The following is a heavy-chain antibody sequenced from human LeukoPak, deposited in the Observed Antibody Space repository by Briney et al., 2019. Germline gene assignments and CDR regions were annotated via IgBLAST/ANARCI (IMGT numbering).Heavy chain of an antibody. D-gene: IGHD2-21*02. Sequence: GGSLRLSCAASEFTLSSYAMSWVRQAPGKGLEWVSVISGSGGSTYYADSVKGRFTISRDNSKNTLYLQMNSLRAEDTAVYYCAKDLAYCGGNCYSGFDYWGQGTLVTVSS. CDR3: AKDLAYCGGNCYSGFDY. J-gene: IGHJ4*02. CDR2: ISGSGGST. CDR1: EFTLSSYA. V-gene: IGHV3-23*01.